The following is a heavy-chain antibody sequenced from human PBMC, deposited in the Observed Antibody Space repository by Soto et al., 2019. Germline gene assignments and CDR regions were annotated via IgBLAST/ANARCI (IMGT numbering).Heavy chain of an antibody. Sequence: EVQLVESGGGLVQPGGSLRLSCAASGFSFTHYWMHWVRQGPGKGLEWLSRINSDGTSTYYADSVKGRFTISRDNAKNTLYLQVNSLRDEDTAVYYCARVATYFYESSGYDYWGQGALVTVSS. CDR1: GFSFTHYW. J-gene: IGHJ4*02. V-gene: IGHV3-74*01. CDR3: ARVATYFYESSGYDY. D-gene: IGHD3-22*01. CDR2: INSDGTST.